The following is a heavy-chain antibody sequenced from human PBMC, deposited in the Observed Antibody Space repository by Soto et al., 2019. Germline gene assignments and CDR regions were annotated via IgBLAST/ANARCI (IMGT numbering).Heavy chain of an antibody. CDR1: GCTFSSYA. CDR3: AHAVTTKVDWFEP. J-gene: IGHJ5*02. D-gene: IGHD4-17*01. CDR2: IIPIFGTA. V-gene: IGHV1-69*13. Sequence: ASVKVSCKASGCTFSSYAISWVRQAPGQGLEWMGGIIPIFGTANYAQKFQGRVTITEDESTSTAYMELSSLRSEDTAVYYCAHAVTTKVDWFEPWGQGTLVTVSS.